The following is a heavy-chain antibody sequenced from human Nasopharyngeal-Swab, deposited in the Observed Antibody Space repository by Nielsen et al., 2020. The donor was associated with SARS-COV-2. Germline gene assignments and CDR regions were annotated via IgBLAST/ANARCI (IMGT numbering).Heavy chain of an antibody. V-gene: IGHV3-7*01. CDR2: IKQDGSEK. CDR3: AKDKPVVPAAFVPNAFDI. Sequence: VRQAPGKGLEWVANIKQDGSEKYYVDSVKGRLTISRDNAKNSLYLQMNSLRAEDTAVYYCAKDKPVVPAAFVPNAFDIWGQGTMVTVSS. D-gene: IGHD2-2*01. J-gene: IGHJ3*02.